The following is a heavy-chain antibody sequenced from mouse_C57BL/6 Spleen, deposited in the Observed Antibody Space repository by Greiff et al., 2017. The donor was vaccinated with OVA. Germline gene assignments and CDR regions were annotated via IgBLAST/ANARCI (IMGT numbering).Heavy chain of an antibody. D-gene: IGHD4-1*01. CDR1: GYAFSSSW. J-gene: IGHJ2*01. CDR3: ARKELGVFDY. CDR2: IYPGDGDT. V-gene: IGHV1-82*01. Sequence: VQLQQSGPELVKPGASVKISCKASGYAFSSSWMNWVKQRPGKGLEWIGRIYPGDGDTNYNGKFKGKATLTADKSSSTAYMQLSSLTSEDSAVYFCARKELGVFDYWGQGTTLTVSS.